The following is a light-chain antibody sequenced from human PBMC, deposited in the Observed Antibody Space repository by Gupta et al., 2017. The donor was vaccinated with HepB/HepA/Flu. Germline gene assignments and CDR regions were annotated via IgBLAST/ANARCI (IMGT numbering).Light chain of an antibody. CDR1: QSVSSSY. CDR3: QQYVSSPQT. J-gene: IGKJ1*01. Sequence: EIVLTQSPGTLSLSPGERATLSCRASQSVSSSYLAWYQQKPAQAPRLLTYGASSRATGIPDRFSGSGSGTDFTLTISRLEPEDFAVYYCQQYVSSPQTFGQGTKVEIK. V-gene: IGKV3-20*01. CDR2: GAS.